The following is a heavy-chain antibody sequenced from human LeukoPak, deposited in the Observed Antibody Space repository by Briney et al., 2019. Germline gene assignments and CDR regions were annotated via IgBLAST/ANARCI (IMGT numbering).Heavy chain of an antibody. J-gene: IGHJ6*03. CDR1: GLIFSNYW. V-gene: IGHV3-74*01. D-gene: IGHD4-11*01. CDR3: ARVTVTTNDYYYYYMDV. Sequence: GGSLRLSCAASGLIFSNYWMHWVRQAPGKGLVWVSRINSDGSSTIYADSVKGRFTISRDNAKNSLYLQMNSLRAEDTAVYYCARVTVTTNDYYYYYMDVWSKGTTVTVSS. CDR2: INSDGSST.